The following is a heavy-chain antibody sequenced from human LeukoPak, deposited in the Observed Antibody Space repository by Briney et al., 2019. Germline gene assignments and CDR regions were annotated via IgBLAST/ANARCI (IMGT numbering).Heavy chain of an antibody. CDR2: MNPNRGNT. D-gene: IGHD2-15*01. Sequence: SSETVSCKASVYTFTSYDIKRVGQATGQGREWMGWMNPNRGNTGYAQKFQPRDTMTRNTSISTAYMELSSLRSEATAVYYSARVLAGVVVPTVAVDYWGQGTLVTVSS. J-gene: IGHJ4*02. V-gene: IGHV1-8*01. CDR1: VYTFTSYD. CDR3: ARVLAGVVVPTVAVDY.